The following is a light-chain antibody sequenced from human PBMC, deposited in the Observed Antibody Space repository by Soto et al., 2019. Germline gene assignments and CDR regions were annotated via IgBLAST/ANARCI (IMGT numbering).Light chain of an antibody. CDR1: QSVSSNY. CDR2: GIS. Sequence: EVVLTQSPGTLSLSPGXRATLSCRASQSVSSNYFAWYQQKPGQAPRLLIYGISRRATGIPDRFSGSGSGTDFTLTISRLEPEDFAVYYCEQYGSSPRTFGQGTKVDIK. J-gene: IGKJ1*01. V-gene: IGKV3-20*01. CDR3: EQYGSSPRT.